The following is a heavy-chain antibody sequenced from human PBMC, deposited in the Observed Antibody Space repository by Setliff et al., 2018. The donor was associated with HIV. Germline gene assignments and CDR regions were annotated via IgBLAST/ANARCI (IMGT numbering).Heavy chain of an antibody. Sequence: GESLKISCKGSGYTFTSYWIGWVRQMPGQGLAWMGIIYPGDSDTRYSPSFQGRVTISADKSINTAYLQWSSLQASDTAMYYCARRASKASLDYWGQGTLVTVSS. V-gene: IGHV5-51*01. CDR1: GYTFTSYW. CDR3: ARRASKASLDY. CDR2: IYPGDSDT. J-gene: IGHJ4*02.